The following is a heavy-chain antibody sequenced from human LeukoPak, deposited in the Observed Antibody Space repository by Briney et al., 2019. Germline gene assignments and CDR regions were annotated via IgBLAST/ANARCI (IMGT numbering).Heavy chain of an antibody. D-gene: IGHD6-13*01. CDR3: ASHSSSWYEFHYYYGMDV. CDR2: ISAYNGNT. CDR1: GYTFTSYG. V-gene: IGHV1-18*01. J-gene: IGHJ6*02. Sequence: GASVKVSCKASGYTFTSYGISWVRQAPGQGLEWMGRISAYNGNTNYAQKLQGRVTMTTDTSTSTAYMELRSLRSDDTAVYYCASHSSSWYEFHYYYGMDVWGQGTTVTVSS.